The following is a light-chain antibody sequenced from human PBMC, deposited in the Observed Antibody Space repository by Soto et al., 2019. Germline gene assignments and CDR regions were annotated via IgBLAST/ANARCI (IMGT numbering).Light chain of an antibody. Sequence: QSVLTQQPSVSGAPGQRVTISCTGSSSNIGAGYDVHWYQQLPGTAPKVLIYGNNNRPSGVPDRFSGSKSGTSASLAITGLQAEDEADYYCQSFDSSPRDYVFGGGTKVTVL. CDR1: SSNIGAGYD. V-gene: IGLV1-40*01. CDR3: QSFDSSPRDYV. CDR2: GNN. J-gene: IGLJ1*01.